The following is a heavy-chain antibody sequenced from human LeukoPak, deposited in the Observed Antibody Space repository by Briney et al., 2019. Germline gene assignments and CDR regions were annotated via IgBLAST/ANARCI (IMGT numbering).Heavy chain of an antibody. D-gene: IGHD2-21*01. Sequence: PGGSLRLSCAASGFNFSGYAMSWVRQAPGKGLEWVSAISGSGGSTYYADSVKGRLTISTDNSKNTLYLQVNSLRAEDTAVYSCAKGQAAVMAFDIWGQGTMVTVSS. CDR2: ISGSGGST. V-gene: IGHV3-23*01. CDR1: GFNFSGYA. CDR3: AKGQAAVMAFDI. J-gene: IGHJ3*02.